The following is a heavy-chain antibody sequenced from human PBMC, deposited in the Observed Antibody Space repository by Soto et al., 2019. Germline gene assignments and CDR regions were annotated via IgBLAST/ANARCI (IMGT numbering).Heavy chain of an antibody. D-gene: IGHD3-16*01. CDR3: ASGNRESFAIDH. V-gene: IGHV4-4*02. Sequence: SETLSLTCGVSGDSINSKNWWSWVRQSPEKGLEWIGETYYRGTTNYNPSLKSRVTISLDKSQNQLSLKLRFVTAADTAMYYCASGNRESFAIDHWGRRTLVTVS. CDR2: TYYRGTT. J-gene: IGHJ4*02. CDR1: GDSINSKNW.